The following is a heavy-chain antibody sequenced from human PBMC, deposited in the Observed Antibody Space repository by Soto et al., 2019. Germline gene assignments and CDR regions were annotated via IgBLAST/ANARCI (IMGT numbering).Heavy chain of an antibody. CDR3: ARDPPDFLSGFAS. CDR2: TYYRSKWID. J-gene: IGHJ4*02. Sequence: SPTHSLSDSISGGHVSNNGATWTLIRQSPSRGLQWLGSTYYRSKWIDVYAISARGRIIINPDTFKTQFSLQLNSATPDDTAVYYCARDPPDFLSGFASWGQGTVDTVS. CDR1: GGHVSNNGAT. V-gene: IGHV6-1*01. D-gene: IGHD1-26*01.